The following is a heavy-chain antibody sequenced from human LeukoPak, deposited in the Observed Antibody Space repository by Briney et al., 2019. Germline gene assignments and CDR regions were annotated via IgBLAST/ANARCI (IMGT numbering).Heavy chain of an antibody. J-gene: IGHJ2*01. CDR3: ARVVVVTATHSYFDL. CDR2: IHPGDSDT. Sequence: GESLKISFEASGYIFPNYWIGWVRQVPGKGLDWMGLIHPGDSDTRYSPSFQGQVTISVDKSITTAYLQWSSLQTSDTAIYFCARVVVVTATHSYFDLWGRGSL. D-gene: IGHD2-21*02. V-gene: IGHV5-51*01. CDR1: GYIFPNYW.